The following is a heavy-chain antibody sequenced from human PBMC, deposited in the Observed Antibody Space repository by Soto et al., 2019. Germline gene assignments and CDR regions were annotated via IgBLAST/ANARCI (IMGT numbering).Heavy chain of an antibody. Sequence: GVLRLSCAASGFTFTNFWMDWVRQAPGKGLEWVANISPDGSEKHYVDSVKGRFTISRDNAKNSLYLQMTSLTAEDSALYYCSRSLDSWGQGTRVTVSS. CDR1: GFTFTNFW. CDR2: ISPDGSEK. J-gene: IGHJ4*02. CDR3: SRSLDS. V-gene: IGHV3-7*01.